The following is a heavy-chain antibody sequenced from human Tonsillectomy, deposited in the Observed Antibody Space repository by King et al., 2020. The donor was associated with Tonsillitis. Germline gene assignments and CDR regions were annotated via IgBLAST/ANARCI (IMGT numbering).Heavy chain of an antibody. CDR1: GFTFDDYV. CDR2: INWDGGST. D-gene: IGHD6-19*01. V-gene: IGHV3-43D*03. J-gene: IGHJ4*02. CDR3: AKSVAGAATHPPGG. Sequence: VQLVESGGVVVQPGGSLRLSCAASGFTFDDYVMHWVRQAPGKGLEWVSLINWDGGSTYYADSVKGRFTISRDNTKNSLYLQMNSLRAEDTAFYYCAKSVAGAATHPPGGWGQGTLVTVSS.